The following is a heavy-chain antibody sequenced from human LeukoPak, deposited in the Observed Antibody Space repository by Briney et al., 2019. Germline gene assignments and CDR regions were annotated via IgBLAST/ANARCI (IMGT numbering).Heavy chain of an antibody. V-gene: IGHV1-69*05. CDR2: ITPIFGTA. D-gene: IGHD3-22*01. J-gene: IGHJ4*02. Sequence: SVKVSCKASGGTFSSYAISWVRQAPGQGLEWMGGITPIFGTANYAQKFQGRVTITTDESTSTAYMELSSLRSEDTAVYYCARGGTYYYDSSGYYSLGGLFDYWGQGTLVTVSS. CDR1: GGTFSSYA. CDR3: ARGGTYYYDSSGYYSLGGLFDY.